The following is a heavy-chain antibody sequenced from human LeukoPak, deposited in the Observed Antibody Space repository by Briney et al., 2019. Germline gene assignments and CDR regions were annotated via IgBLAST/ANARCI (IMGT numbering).Heavy chain of an antibody. D-gene: IGHD3-22*01. CDR3: ARDLVYYDSSGYVRDYYYYMDV. V-gene: IGHV1-69*05. CDR1: GGTFSSYA. CDR2: IIPIFGTA. J-gene: IGHJ6*03. Sequence: SVKVSCKASGGTFSSYAISWVRQAPGQGLEWMGGIIPIFGTANYAQKFQGRVTINTDESTSTAYMELSSLRSEDTAVYYCARDLVYYDSSGYVRDYYYYMDVWGKGTTVTVSS.